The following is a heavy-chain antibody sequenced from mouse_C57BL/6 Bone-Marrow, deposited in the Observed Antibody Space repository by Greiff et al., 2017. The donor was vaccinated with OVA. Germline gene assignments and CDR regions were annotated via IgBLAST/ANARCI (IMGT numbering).Heavy chain of an antibody. CDR1: GYAFSSSW. CDR2: IYPGDGDN. Sequence: QVQLQQSGPELVKPGASVKISCKASGYAFSSSWMNWVKQRPGQGLEWLGRIYPGDGDNNYNGKFKGKATLTADKSSSPAYMQLSSLTSEDSAVYVCARHYPFAYWGQGTLVTVSA. V-gene: IGHV1-82*01. D-gene: IGHD5-5*01. J-gene: IGHJ3*01. CDR3: ARHYPFAY.